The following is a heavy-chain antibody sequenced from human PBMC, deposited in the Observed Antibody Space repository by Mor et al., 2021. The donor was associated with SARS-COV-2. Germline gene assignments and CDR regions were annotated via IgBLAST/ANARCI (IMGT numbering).Heavy chain of an antibody. D-gene: IGHD2-15*01. Sequence: LKSRVTISQDTSKNQFSLRLSSVTAADTAVYYCARDCSGDSASATGLNWFDPWGQGTLVTVSS. J-gene: IGHJ5*02. CDR3: ARDCSGDSASATGLNWFDP. V-gene: IGHV4-30-2*04.